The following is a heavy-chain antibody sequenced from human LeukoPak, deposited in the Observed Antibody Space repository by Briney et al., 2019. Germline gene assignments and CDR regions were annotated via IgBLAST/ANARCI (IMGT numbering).Heavy chain of an antibody. D-gene: IGHD6-19*01. Sequence: PSETLSLTCAVSGVPLSNYYWSWVRQSPTKGLEWVGEINHSGYTNYNPSLKSRVTISIDTSKNQFSLMATSMTAADTGVYYCTRAVAGHPDWGQGTLVTVSS. CDR3: TRAVAGHPD. CDR2: INHSGYT. J-gene: IGHJ4*02. CDR1: GVPLSNYY. V-gene: IGHV4-34*01.